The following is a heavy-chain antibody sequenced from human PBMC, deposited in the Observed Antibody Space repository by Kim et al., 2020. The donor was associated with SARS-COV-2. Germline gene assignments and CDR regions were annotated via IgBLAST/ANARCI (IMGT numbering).Heavy chain of an antibody. J-gene: IGHJ4*02. CDR2: NP. Sequence: NPTYAQGFPRRFVLALHTSVSTAYLQISSLKAEDTAVYYCARVYGSYFDYWGQGTLVTVSS. CDR3: ARVYGSYFDY. V-gene: IGHV7-4-1*02. D-gene: IGHD3-16*01.